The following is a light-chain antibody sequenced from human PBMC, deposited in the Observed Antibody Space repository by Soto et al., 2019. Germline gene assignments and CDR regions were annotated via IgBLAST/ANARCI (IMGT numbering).Light chain of an antibody. CDR3: QQYGGSPRT. CDR2: DAS. CDR1: QSVSSSS. V-gene: IGKV3-20*01. Sequence: IVLTQSPCTLSLSPGERATLSCRASQSVSSSSLAWYQQKRGQAPRLLIHDASSRATGIPDRFSGSGSGTDFTLTISRLEPEDFAVYYCQQYGGSPRTFGQGTKVDIK. J-gene: IGKJ1*01.